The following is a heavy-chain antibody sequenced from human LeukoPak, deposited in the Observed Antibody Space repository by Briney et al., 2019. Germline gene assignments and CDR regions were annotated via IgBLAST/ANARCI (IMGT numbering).Heavy chain of an antibody. Sequence: PGGSLRLSCAASGFTFSSFGMHWVRQAPGKGLEWVAVIWYDGSNQYYADSAKGRFTISRDNSKNTLYLQMDSLRAEDTAVYYCARSQGRFFGSGSYKGFESWGQGTLVTVSS. V-gene: IGHV3-33*01. J-gene: IGHJ4*02. D-gene: IGHD3-10*01. CDR2: IWYDGSNQ. CDR1: GFTFSSFG. CDR3: ARSQGRFFGSGSYKGFES.